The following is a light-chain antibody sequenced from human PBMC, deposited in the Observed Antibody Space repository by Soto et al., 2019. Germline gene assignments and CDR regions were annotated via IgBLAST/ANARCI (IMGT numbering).Light chain of an antibody. CDR3: QQYNSSPIT. Sequence: DIQMTQSPSTLSASVGDRVTITSRASQSISSWLAWYQQKPGKAPKLLIYDASSLESGVPSRFSGSGSGTEFTLTISSLQPDDFATYYCQQYNSSPITFGQGTRLEIK. J-gene: IGKJ5*01. CDR2: DAS. V-gene: IGKV1-5*01. CDR1: QSISSW.